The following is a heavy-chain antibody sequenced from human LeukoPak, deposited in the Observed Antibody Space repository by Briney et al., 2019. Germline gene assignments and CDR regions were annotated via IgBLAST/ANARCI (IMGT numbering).Heavy chain of an antibody. CDR1: GFTFSSYW. CDR3: AREDYGDYDDWFDP. D-gene: IGHD4-17*01. J-gene: IGHJ5*02. Sequence: GGSLRLSCAASGFTFSSYWMSWVRQAPGKGLEWVANIKQDGSEKYYVDSVKGRFTISRDNAKDSLYLQMNSLRAEDTAVYYCAREDYGDYDDWFDPWGQGTLVTVSS. V-gene: IGHV3-7*01. CDR2: IKQDGSEK.